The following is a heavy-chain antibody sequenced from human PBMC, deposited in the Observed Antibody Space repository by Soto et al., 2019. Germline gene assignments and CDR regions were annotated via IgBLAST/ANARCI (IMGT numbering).Heavy chain of an antibody. D-gene: IGHD3-3*01. J-gene: IGHJ4*02. CDR2: IVPNVGTV. V-gene: IGHV1-69*06. Sequence: QMQLVQSGAEVKKPGSSVKVSCKASGGTLSSFINYPINWMRQAPGQGLEWMGGIVPNVGTVNYAQKFQGRVTITADKSTGTAYMDVSSLRSEDTALYYCARRDTSGFLRYFDNWGQGTLVTVSS. CDR3: ARRDTSGFLRYFDN. CDR1: GGTLSSFINYP.